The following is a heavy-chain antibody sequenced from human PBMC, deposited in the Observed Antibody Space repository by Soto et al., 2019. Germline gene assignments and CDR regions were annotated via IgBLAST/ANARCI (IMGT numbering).Heavy chain of an antibody. CDR2: TYYRSKWYN. Sequence: SQTLSLTCGISGDSVSSNSAAWNWLRQSPSRGLEWLGRTYYRSKWYNDYAVSVESRITINPDASKNHFSLQLNFVTPEDTAVYFCARGEQYSGRIFDYWGQGTLVTVSS. J-gene: IGHJ4*02. CDR1: GDSVSSNSAA. D-gene: IGHD1-26*01. V-gene: IGHV6-1*01. CDR3: ARGEQYSGRIFDY.